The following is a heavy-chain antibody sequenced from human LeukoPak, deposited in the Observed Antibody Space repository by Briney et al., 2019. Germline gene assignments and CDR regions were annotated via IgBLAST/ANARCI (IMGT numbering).Heavy chain of an antibody. CDR3: ARDFEGAIQPSSYYYGMDV. Sequence: GGSLRLSCAASAFTFNTYWMHWVRQAPGKGLEWVSSISSSSSYIYYADSLKGRFTISRDNAKNSLYLQMNSLRAEDTAVYYCARDFEGAIQPSSYYYGMDVWGQGTTVTVSS. J-gene: IGHJ6*02. CDR2: ISSSSSYI. V-gene: IGHV3-21*01. D-gene: IGHD5-18*01. CDR1: AFTFNTYW.